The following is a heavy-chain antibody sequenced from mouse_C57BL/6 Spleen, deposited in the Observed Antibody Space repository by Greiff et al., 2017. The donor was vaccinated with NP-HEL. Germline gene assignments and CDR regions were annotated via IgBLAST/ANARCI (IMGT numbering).Heavy chain of an antibody. CDR3: ARGLITTVVAYYAMDY. Sequence: EVQLQESGPELVKPGASVKMSCKASGYTFTDYNMHWVKQSHGKSLEWIGYINPNNGGTSYNQKFKGKATLTVNKSSSTAYMELRSLTSEDSAVYYCARGLITTVVAYYAMDYWGEGTSVTVSS. V-gene: IGHV1-22*01. J-gene: IGHJ4*01. CDR1: GYTFTDYN. D-gene: IGHD1-1*01. CDR2: INPNNGGT.